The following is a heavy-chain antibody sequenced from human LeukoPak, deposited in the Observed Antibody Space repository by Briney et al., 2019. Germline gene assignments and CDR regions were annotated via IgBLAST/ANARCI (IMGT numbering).Heavy chain of an antibody. CDR1: GGTFSSYA. J-gene: IGHJ3*02. V-gene: IGHV1-69*04. Sequence: PVKVSCKASGGTFSSYAISWVRQAPGQGLEWMGRITPILGIANYAQKFQGRVTITADKSTSTAYMELSSLRSEDTAVYYCARSQLSAFDIWGQGTMVTVSS. CDR3: ARSQLSAFDI. CDR2: ITPILGIA.